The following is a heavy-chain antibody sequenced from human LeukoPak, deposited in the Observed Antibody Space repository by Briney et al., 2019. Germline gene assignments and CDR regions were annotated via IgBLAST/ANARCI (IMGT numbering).Heavy chain of an antibody. CDR2: IYGDGSST. Sequence: GGSLRLSCAASGFTFSTHMMHWVRQAPGKGLVWVSRIYGDGSSTTYADSVRGRFTISRDNAKNTLFLQMNSLRAEDTAVYYCVMGVITPFDNWAREPWSPSP. V-gene: IGHV3-74*01. J-gene: IGHJ4*02. D-gene: IGHD3-22*01. CDR1: GFTFSTHM. CDR3: VMGVITPFDN.